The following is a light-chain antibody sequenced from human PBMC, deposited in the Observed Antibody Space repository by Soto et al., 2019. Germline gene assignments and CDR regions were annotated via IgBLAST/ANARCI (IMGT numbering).Light chain of an antibody. J-gene: IGLJ1*01. CDR2: DVS. Sequence: QSALTQPASVSGSPGQSITISCNGTSRDVGGYNYVSWYQQHPGKAPKVIIYDVSNRPSGVSNRFSASKSGNTASLTISGLQAEDEGYYYCSSYTGSNTLIYVFGTGTKLTVL. CDR1: SRDVGGYNY. CDR3: SSYTGSNTLIYV. V-gene: IGLV2-14*03.